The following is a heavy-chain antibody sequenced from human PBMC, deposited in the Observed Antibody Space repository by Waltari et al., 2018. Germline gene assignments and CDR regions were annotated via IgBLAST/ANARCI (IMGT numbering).Heavy chain of an antibody. CDR1: GGSISSGGYY. Sequence: QVQLQESGPGLVKPSQTLSLTCTVSGGSISSGGYYWRWIRPHPGKGLEWIGYIYYSGSTYYNPSLKSRVTISVDTSKNQFSLKLSSVTAADTAVYYCARVIAYYDFWSGYESWGQGTLVTVSS. CDR2: IYYSGST. V-gene: IGHV4-31*03. CDR3: ARVIAYYDFWSGYES. D-gene: IGHD3-3*01. J-gene: IGHJ4*02.